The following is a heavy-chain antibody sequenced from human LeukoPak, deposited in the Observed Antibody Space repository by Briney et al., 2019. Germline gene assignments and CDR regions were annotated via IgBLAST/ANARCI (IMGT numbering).Heavy chain of an antibody. CDR1: GYTFTSYY. CDR3: AKAPPYKKYFDY. J-gene: IGHJ4*02. D-gene: IGHD1-1*01. Sequence: ASVKVSCKASGYTFTSYYIHWVRQAPGQGLEWMGIINPSGGSTSYAQKFKGRVTMTRDTSTSIVYMELSSLRSEDTAVYYCAKAPPYKKYFDYWGQGTLVTVSS. V-gene: IGHV1-46*01. CDR2: INPSGGST.